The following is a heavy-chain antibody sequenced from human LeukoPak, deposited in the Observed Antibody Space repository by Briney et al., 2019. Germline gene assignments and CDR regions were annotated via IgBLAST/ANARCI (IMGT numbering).Heavy chain of an antibody. D-gene: IGHD2-2*01. J-gene: IGHJ4*02. CDR1: GFSFSSCA. CDR2: IWHDGSNT. CDR3: ARDPSGMPDYYFDY. V-gene: IGHV3-33*01. Sequence: GGSLRLSCEASGFSFSSCAMHWVRQAPGKGREWVAVIWHDGSNTYYADSVKGRFTISRDNSKKTLSLQMNSLRAEDTAVYYCARDPSGMPDYYFDYWGQGTLVTVSS.